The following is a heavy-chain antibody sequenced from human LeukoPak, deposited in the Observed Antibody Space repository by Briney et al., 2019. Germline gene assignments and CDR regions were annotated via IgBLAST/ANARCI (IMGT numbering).Heavy chain of an antibody. D-gene: IGHD1-26*01. Sequence: GVSLRLSCAASGFTFGSYSVKWVRQAPGKGLEWVSYISSSTIYYADSVRGRFTVSRDNAKNSQYLQMNSLRDGDAAIYYCARGVGANGSYFFDYWGQGTLVTVSS. CDR1: GFTFGSYS. V-gene: IGHV3-48*02. CDR2: ISSSTI. CDR3: ARGVGANGSYFFDY. J-gene: IGHJ4*02.